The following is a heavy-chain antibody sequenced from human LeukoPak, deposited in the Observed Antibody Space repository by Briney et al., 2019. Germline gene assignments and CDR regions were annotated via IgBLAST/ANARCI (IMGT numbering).Heavy chain of an antibody. CDR1: GFTFSSYG. V-gene: IGHV3-30*02. CDR2: IRYDGSNK. D-gene: IGHD3-22*01. Sequence: GGSLRLSCAASGFTFSSYGMHWVRQAPGKGLEWVAFIRYDGSNKYYADSVKGRFTISRDNSKNTLYLQMNSLRAEDTAVYFCAVGSYYDSSGPPSDYWGQGTLVTVSS. J-gene: IGHJ4*02. CDR3: AVGSYYDSSGPPSDY.